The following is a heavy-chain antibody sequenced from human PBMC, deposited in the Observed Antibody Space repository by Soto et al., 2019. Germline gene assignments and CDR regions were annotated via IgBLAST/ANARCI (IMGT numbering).Heavy chain of an antibody. Sequence: QVQLVQSGAEVKKPGASVKVSCKASGYTFTSYSISWVRQAPGQGLEWMGWISAYNGNTYHARKLQGRVTMTTDTPTITAYMELRSLRSDDTAVYYCARDVGYGLIDYWGQGTLVTVSS. CDR3: ARDVGYGLIDY. CDR1: GYTFTSYS. D-gene: IGHD5-18*01. V-gene: IGHV1-18*01. CDR2: ISAYNGNT. J-gene: IGHJ4*02.